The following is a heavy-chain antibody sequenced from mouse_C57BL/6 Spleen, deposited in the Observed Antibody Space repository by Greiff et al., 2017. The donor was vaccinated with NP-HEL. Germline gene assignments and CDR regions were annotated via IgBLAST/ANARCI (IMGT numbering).Heavy chain of an antibody. CDR2: IDPSDSYT. CDR3: ARSLDDHRYFDV. CDR1: GYTFTSYW. Sequence: QVQLQQPGAELVMPGASVKLSCKASGYTFTSYWMHWVKQRPGQGLECIGEIDPSDSYTNYNQKFKGKSTLTVDKSSSTAYMQLRSLTSEDSAVYYYARSLDDHRYFDVWGTGTTVTVSS. J-gene: IGHJ1*03. V-gene: IGHV1-69*01.